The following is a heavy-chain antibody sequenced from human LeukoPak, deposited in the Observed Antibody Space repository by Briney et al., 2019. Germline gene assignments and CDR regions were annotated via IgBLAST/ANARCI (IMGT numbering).Heavy chain of an antibody. CDR2: IYYSGST. V-gene: IGHV4-59*01. J-gene: IGHJ4*02. CDR1: GGSISSYY. D-gene: IGHD2-15*01. CDR3: ARDVGKAYFDY. Sequence: PSETLSLTCTVSGGSISSYYWSWIRQPPGKGLEWIGYIYYSGSTNYNPSLKSRVTISVDTSKNQFSLKLSSVTAADTAVYYCARDVGKAYFDYWGQGTLVTVSS.